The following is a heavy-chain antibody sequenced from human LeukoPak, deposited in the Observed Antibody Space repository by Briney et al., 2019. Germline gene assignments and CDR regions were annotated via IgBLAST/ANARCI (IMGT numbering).Heavy chain of an antibody. V-gene: IGHV5-51*01. J-gene: IGHJ5*02. Sequence: GESLKISCKGSGYSFSTHWIGWVRQMPGKGLEWLGIIYAGDFDTRYSPSFQGQVTISVDRSINTAYLQWNSLKASDTAIYYCARGPVLESIAAELWFDPWGQGTLVTVSS. CDR3: ARGPVLESIAAELWFDP. CDR1: GYSFSTHW. D-gene: IGHD6-13*01. CDR2: IYAGDFDT.